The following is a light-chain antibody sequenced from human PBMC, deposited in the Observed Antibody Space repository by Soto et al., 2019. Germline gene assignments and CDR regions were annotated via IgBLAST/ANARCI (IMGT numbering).Light chain of an antibody. V-gene: IGKV3-15*01. Sequence: EIVMTPSPAPLSVSPGERVTLSFRASQSVSTKLAWFQQKPGQAPRLLIYGASTRATGIPARFSGSGSGTEFTLTISSLQSEDFAVYYCQQYENWPRTFGQGTKV. CDR3: QQYENWPRT. CDR1: QSVSTK. J-gene: IGKJ1*01. CDR2: GAS.